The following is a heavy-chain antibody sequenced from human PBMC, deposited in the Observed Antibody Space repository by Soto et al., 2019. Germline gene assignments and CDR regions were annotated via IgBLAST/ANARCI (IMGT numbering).Heavy chain of an antibody. V-gene: IGHV4-31*03. CDR3: ARGTYNWNDGTWFDP. Sequence: PSETLSLTCTVSGDSISSSGYYWSWIRQHPGKGLEWIGYIYYTGTTYYNPSLRSRVTISVDSSKTQFSLELSSVTAADTAMYYCARGTYNWNDGTWFDPWGQGTLVTVSS. J-gene: IGHJ5*02. D-gene: IGHD1-1*01. CDR1: GDSISSSGYY. CDR2: IYYTGTT.